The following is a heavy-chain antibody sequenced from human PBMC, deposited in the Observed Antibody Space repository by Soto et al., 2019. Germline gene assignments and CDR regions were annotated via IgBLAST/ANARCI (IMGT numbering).Heavy chain of an antibody. CDR2: IYYSGST. J-gene: IGHJ6*03. Sequence: QVQLQESGPGLVKPSETLSLTCTVSGGSISSYYWSWIRQPPGKGLEWIGYIYYSGSTTYNPSLKSRVTISADTSKNQLSLYLSSVTAADTALYYCARHRAFCSGKSCALGYYYYVDVWGIGTTVTVS. CDR3: ARHRAFCSGKSCALGYYYYVDV. CDR1: GGSISSYY. D-gene: IGHD2-2*01. V-gene: IGHV4-59*08.